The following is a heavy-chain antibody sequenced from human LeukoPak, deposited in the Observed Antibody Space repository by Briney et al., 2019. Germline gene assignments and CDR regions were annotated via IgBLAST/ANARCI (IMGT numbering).Heavy chain of an antibody. CDR3: ARGGILEATSYFDY. Sequence: SSVKVSCKASGGTFSSYAISWVRQAPGQGLERMGGIIPIFGTANYAQKFQGRVTITADESTSTAYMELSSLRSEDTAVYYCARGGILEATSYFDYWGQGTLVTVSS. D-gene: IGHD1-1*01. CDR1: GGTFSSYA. J-gene: IGHJ4*02. CDR2: IIPIFGTA. V-gene: IGHV1-69*01.